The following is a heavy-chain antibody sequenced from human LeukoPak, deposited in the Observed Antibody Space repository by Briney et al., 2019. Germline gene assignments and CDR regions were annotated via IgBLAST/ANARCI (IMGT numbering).Heavy chain of an antibody. CDR3: ARREVAVAGRGFDY. Sequence: SETLSLTCIVSGGSINNYYWDWLRQPPGKGLEWIGYIYFSGRTNYNPSLKSRVTISLHTSKNHFSLMLSSVTAADTAVYYCARREVAVAGRGFDYWGQGTLVTVSS. J-gene: IGHJ4*02. V-gene: IGHV4-59*13. CDR1: GGSINNYY. D-gene: IGHD6-19*01. CDR2: IYFSGRT.